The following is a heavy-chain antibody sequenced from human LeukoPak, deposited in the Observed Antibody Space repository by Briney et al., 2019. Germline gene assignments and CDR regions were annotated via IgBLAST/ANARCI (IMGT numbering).Heavy chain of an antibody. J-gene: IGHJ4*02. Sequence: PGGSLRPSCAASGFTFSSYGMHWVRQAPGKGLEWVAVIWYDGSNKYYADSVKGRFTISRDNSKNTLYLQMNSLRAEDTAVYYCARDPFPHYYGSGSYVGHWGQGTLVTVSS. D-gene: IGHD3-10*01. CDR1: GFTFSSYG. V-gene: IGHV3-33*01. CDR3: ARDPFPHYYGSGSYVGH. CDR2: IWYDGSNK.